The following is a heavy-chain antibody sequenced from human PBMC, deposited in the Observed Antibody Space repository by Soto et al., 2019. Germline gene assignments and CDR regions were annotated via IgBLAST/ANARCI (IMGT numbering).Heavy chain of an antibody. D-gene: IGHD3-16*02. CDR3: ARGITFGGVIVRGGEFDY. J-gene: IGHJ4*02. Sequence: GASVKVSCKASGGTFSSYAISWVRQAPGQGLEWMGGIIPIFGTANCAQKFQGRVTITADESTSTAYMELSSLRSEDTAVYYCARGITFGGVIVRGGEFDYWGQGTLVTVSS. V-gene: IGHV1-69*13. CDR2: IIPIFGTA. CDR1: GGTFSSYA.